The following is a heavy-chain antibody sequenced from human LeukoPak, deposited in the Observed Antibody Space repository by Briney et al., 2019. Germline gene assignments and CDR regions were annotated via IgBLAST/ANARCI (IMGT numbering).Heavy chain of an antibody. CDR3: ARDDGVVMMSHYFDY. CDR2: ISNDGNSK. D-gene: IGHD3-3*01. V-gene: IGHV3-30-3*01. J-gene: IGHJ4*02. CDR1: GFTLSENN. Sequence: GGSLRLSCAASGFTLSENNVHWVRQAPGKGLEWVALISNDGNSKDYADSVKGRFTLSGDNSKTTLYLQMNSLRAEDTAVYYCARDDGVVMMSHYFDYWGQGTLVTVSS.